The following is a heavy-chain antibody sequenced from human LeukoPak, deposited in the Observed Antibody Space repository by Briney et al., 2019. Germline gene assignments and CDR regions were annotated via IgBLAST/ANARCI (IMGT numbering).Heavy chain of an antibody. V-gene: IGHV3-7*01. CDR3: ARDQESSGWGY. Sequence: GGSLRLSCAASGFTFSSYAMSWVRQAPGKGLEWVANIKQDGGEKNYVDSVKGRFTISRDNAKNSLYLQMNSLRAEDTAVYYCARDQESSGWGYWGQGTLVTVSS. J-gene: IGHJ4*02. CDR1: GFTFSSYA. D-gene: IGHD1-26*01. CDR2: IKQDGGEK.